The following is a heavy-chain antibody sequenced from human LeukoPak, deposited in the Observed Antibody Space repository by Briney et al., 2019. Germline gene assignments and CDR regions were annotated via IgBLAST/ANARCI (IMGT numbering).Heavy chain of an antibody. J-gene: IGHJ4*02. D-gene: IGHD1-1*01. CDR3: AKDLRGTLSSRGLFEY. Sequence: PGGSLRLSCAASGFTFSSYAMSWVRQAPEKGREWVSDISGNGDITYYADTVKGRFSGSRDNSKNTLYLQLNSLRAEDTAVYYCAKDLRGTLSSRGLFEYWRQATLVTVSS. CDR2: ISGNGDIT. CDR1: GFTFSSYA. V-gene: IGHV3-23*01.